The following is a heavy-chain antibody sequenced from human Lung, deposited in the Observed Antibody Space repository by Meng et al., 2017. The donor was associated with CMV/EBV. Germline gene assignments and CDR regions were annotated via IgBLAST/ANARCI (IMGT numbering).Heavy chain of an antibody. CDR2: ISSSGGDR. Sequence: SXKISXAGSGFTFNSFEMNWVRQVPGEGLEWVSYISSSGGDRRYADSVKGRFTISRDNAKNSLYLQMNSLRAEDTAVYYCARDSGDPSVVTQEDSAYDIWGQGTXVTVSS. CDR3: ARDSGDPSVVTQEDSAYDI. V-gene: IGHV3-48*03. D-gene: IGHD2-21*02. CDR1: GFTFNSFE. J-gene: IGHJ3*02.